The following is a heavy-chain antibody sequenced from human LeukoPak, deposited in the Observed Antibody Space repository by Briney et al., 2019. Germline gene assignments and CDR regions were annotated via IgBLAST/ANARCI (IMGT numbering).Heavy chain of an antibody. CDR3: ARGRSSGWYNWFDP. CDR2: IYSGGST. D-gene: IGHD6-19*01. Sequence: PGGALRLSCAASGFTVSSNYMSWVRHPQMKGLEWESVIYSGGSTYYADSVKGRFTISRDNSKNTLYLQMNSLRAEDTAVYYCARGRSSGWYNWFDPWGQGTLVTVSS. V-gene: IGHV3-53*01. J-gene: IGHJ5*02. CDR1: GFTVSSNY.